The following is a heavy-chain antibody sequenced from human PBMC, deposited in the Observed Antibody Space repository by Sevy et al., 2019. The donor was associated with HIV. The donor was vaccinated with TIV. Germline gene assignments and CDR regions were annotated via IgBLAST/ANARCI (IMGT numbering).Heavy chain of an antibody. Sequence: GGSLRLSCAASGFTFSSYGMSWVRQTPGKGLEWVATIKQDESEKYYVDSVKGRFAISRDNGKNSVSLQMNGLRAEDTALYYCAREVGGYNWRPYYFDSWGQGTLVTVSS. D-gene: IGHD5-12*01. CDR2: IKQDESEK. V-gene: IGHV3-7*01. CDR1: GFTFSSYG. J-gene: IGHJ4*02. CDR3: AREVGGYNWRPYYFDS.